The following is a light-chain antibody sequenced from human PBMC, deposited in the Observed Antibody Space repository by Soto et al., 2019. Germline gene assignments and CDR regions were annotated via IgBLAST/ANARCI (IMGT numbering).Light chain of an antibody. CDR3: VSWDDSLSGLV. CDR1: SANIGNNY. V-gene: IGLV1-47*02. Sequence: QSVLTQPASASVTPGQRVTISCSGRSANIGNNYVCWYQQLPGTAPKLLIYSNNQRPSGVPDRFSGSKSVTSASLAISGLRSEDEADYYCVSWDDSLSGLVFGTGTKVTVL. CDR2: SNN. J-gene: IGLJ1*01.